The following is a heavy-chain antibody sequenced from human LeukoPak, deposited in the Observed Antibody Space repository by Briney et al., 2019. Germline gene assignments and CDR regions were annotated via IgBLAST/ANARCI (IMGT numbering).Heavy chain of an antibody. D-gene: IGHD1-26*01. J-gene: IGHJ3*01. CDR1: GFSFSNYN. CDR2: VTTSSSAI. CDR3: ARDGGGTGGTYHHTFDL. V-gene: IGHV3-48*02. Sequence: GGSLRLSCAASGFSFSNYNMNWVRQGPGKGLEWISYVTTSSSAIYYADSVKGRFTLSRDNAKSSLYLQMDSLRDEDTAVYYCARDGGGTGGTYHHTFDLWGQGTMVTVSS.